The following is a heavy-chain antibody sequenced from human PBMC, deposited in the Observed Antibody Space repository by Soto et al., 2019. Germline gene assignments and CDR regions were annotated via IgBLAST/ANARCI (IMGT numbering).Heavy chain of an antibody. CDR2: ITYDGSNK. Sequence: QVQLVESGGGVVQPGGSLRLSCQASGFNFDNYGMHWVRQAPGKGLEWVAVITYDGSNKYYADSVKDRFTISRDNSKNTLSLHLNTLKPEDTAVYHCAKDRVGGTFYTPLGFWGQGTLVTVSS. CDR3: AKDRVGGTFYTPLGF. CDR1: GFNFDNYG. V-gene: IGHV3-30*18. D-gene: IGHD1-7*01. J-gene: IGHJ4*02.